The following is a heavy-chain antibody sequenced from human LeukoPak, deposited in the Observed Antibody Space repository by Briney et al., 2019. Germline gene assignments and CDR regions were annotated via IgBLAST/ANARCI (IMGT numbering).Heavy chain of an antibody. V-gene: IGHV5-51*01. Sequence: GESLKISCHGSGYNFSNYCIGWMRPMPGKGLEWMGIIYPGDSETRYNPTFQGQVTMTADKSVSAAYLQWTRLTASDTAIYYCARHIETNMGRRPVHIWGQGTMLTVSS. J-gene: IGHJ3*02. CDR1: GYNFSNYC. CDR3: ARHIETNMGRRPVHI. CDR2: IYPGDSET. D-gene: IGHD3-10*02.